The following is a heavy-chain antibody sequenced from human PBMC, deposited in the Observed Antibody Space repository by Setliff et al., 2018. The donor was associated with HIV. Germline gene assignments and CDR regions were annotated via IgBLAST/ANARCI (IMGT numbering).Heavy chain of an antibody. V-gene: IGHV4-61*02. Sequence: SETLSLTCTVSGGSISSGSYYWSWIRQPAGKGLEWIGRIYTSGSTKYNPSLKSRVTISLDTSNNQFFLKLTSVTAADTAVYYCARGDRRIIAASGSGWFDPWGQGSLVTVSS. J-gene: IGHJ5*02. CDR1: GGSISSGSYY. CDR2: IYTSGST. CDR3: ARGDRRIIAASGSGWFDP. D-gene: IGHD6-13*01.